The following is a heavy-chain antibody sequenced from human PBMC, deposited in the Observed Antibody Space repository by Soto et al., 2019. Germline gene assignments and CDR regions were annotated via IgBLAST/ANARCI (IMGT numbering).Heavy chain of an antibody. CDR2: FDPEDGET. CDR1: GYTLTVLS. D-gene: IGHD6-19*01. V-gene: IGHV1-24*01. Sequence: ASVNVSCKVSGYTLTVLSMHWVRQAPGKGLEWMGGFDPEDGETIYAQKFQGRVTMTEDTSTDTAYMELSSLRSEDTAVYYCATFSSGWFHGMDVWGQGTTVTVSS. CDR3: ATFSSGWFHGMDV. J-gene: IGHJ6*02.